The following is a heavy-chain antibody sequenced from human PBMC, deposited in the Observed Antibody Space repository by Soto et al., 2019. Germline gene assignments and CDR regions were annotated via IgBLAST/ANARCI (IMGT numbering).Heavy chain of an antibody. J-gene: IGHJ6*02. CDR1: GYTFTNYW. Sequence: LKISCKGSGYTFTNYWIGWVRQMPGKGPEWMGIIYPGDSDTKYNPSFQGQVTISADKSITTTYLQWSSLKASDTAIYYCAASIFYYGMDVWGQGTTVTVSS. CDR3: AASIFYYGMDV. CDR2: IYPGDSDT. V-gene: IGHV5-51*01.